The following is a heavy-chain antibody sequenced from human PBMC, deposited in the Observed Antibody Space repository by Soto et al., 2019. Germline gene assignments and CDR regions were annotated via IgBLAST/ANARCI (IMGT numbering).Heavy chain of an antibody. V-gene: IGHV4-31*03. Sequence: SETLSLTCTVSGGSISSGGYYWSWIRQHPGKGLEWIGYIYYSGSTYYNPSLKSRVTISVDTSKNQFSLKLSSVTAADTAVYYCASSTVVTHGAYNWFDPWGQGTLLTVST. CDR3: ASSTVVTHGAYNWFDP. J-gene: IGHJ5*02. CDR1: GGSISSGGYY. D-gene: IGHD4-17*01. CDR2: IYYSGST.